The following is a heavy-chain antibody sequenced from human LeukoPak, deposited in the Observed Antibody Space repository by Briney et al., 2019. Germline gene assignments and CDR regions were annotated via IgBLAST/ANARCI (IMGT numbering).Heavy chain of an antibody. V-gene: IGHV3-7*03. CDR3: AKGTEYSSSWYDY. CDR1: GFTFSNYW. CDR2: IKQDGSEK. Sequence: GGSLRLSCAASGFTFSNYWMSWVRQAPGKGLEWVANIKQDGSEKYYVDFVKGRFTISRDNAKNSLYLQMNSLRAEDTAVYYCAKGTEYSSSWYDYWGQGTLVTVSS. J-gene: IGHJ4*02. D-gene: IGHD6-13*01.